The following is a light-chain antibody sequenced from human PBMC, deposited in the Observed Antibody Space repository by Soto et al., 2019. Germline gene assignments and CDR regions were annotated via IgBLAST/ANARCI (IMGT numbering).Light chain of an antibody. Sequence: QAVVTQSPSASGTPGQRVSISCSGSSSNIGSHLVNWYQQLPGTAPKLLIYNDDRRPSGVPDRFSGSKSGTSASLAISGLQSEDEADYYCAAWDDSLTVVFGGGTKLTVL. CDR3: AAWDDSLTVV. CDR1: SSNIGSHL. V-gene: IGLV1-44*01. CDR2: NDD. J-gene: IGLJ2*01.